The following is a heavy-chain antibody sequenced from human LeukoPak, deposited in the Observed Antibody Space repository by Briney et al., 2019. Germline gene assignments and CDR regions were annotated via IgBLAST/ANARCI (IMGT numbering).Heavy chain of an antibody. CDR1: GYTFTSYD. V-gene: IGHV1-8*01. Sequence: GASVKVSCKASGYTFTSYDINWVRQATGQGLEWMRWMNPNSGNTGYAQKFQGRVTMTRNTSISTAYMELSSLRSEDTAVYYCARGLRRYYYGSGSYYKFLWFDPWGQGTLVTVSS. D-gene: IGHD3-10*01. CDR2: MNPNSGNT. J-gene: IGHJ5*02. CDR3: ARGLRRYYYGSGSYYKFLWFDP.